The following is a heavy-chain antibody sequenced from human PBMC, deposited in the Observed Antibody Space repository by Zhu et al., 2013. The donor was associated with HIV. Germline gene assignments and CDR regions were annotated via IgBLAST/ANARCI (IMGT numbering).Heavy chain of an antibody. J-gene: IGHJ4*02. V-gene: IGHV1-8*01. Sequence: QVQLVQSGPEVKKPGASVKVSCKASGYTFTNYGINWVRQATGHGLEWMGWVNPTSGHAGYAQKFQGRVTITRNTSISTAYMELNSLTSEDTAVYYCARGRWDSNGYYSYWGQGTLVTVSS. CDR2: VNPTSGHA. CDR1: GYTFTNYG. CDR3: ARGRWDSNGYYSY. D-gene: IGHD3-22*01.